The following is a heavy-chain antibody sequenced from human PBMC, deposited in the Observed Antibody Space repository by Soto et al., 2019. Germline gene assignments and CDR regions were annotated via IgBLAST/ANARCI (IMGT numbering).Heavy chain of an antibody. CDR3: ARAGLGATGAFDI. D-gene: IGHD1-26*01. Sequence: GGSLRLSCAASGFTFSSYGMHWVRQAPGKGLEWVAVIWYDGSNKYYADSVKGRFTISRDNSKNTLYLQMNSLRAEDTAVYYCARAGLGATGAFDIWGQGTMVTVSS. CDR2: IWYDGSNK. V-gene: IGHV3-33*01. CDR1: GFTFSSYG. J-gene: IGHJ3*02.